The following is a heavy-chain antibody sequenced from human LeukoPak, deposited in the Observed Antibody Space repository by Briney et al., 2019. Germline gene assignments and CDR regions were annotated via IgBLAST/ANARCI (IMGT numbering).Heavy chain of an antibody. CDR1: GGSISSGDYY. CDR3: ATRRALEQLENYYGMDV. Sequence: SETLSLTCTVSGGSISSGDYYWSWIRQPPGKGLEWIGYIYYSGSTYYNPSLKSRVTISVDTSKNQFSLKLSSVTAADTAVYYCATRRALEQLENYYGMDVWGQGTTVTVSS. CDR2: IYYSGST. J-gene: IGHJ6*02. D-gene: IGHD6-13*01. V-gene: IGHV4-30-4*01.